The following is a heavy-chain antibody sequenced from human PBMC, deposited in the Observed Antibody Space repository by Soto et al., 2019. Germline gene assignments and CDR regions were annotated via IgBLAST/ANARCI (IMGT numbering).Heavy chain of an antibody. Sequence: QVQLVESGGGVVQPGRSLRLSCAASGFTFSSYGMHWVRQAPGKGLEWVAVIWYDGSNKYYADSVKGRFTISRDNSKNTLHLQMNSLRAEDTAVYYCAREVGYSSSTDWFDPWGQGTLVTVSS. CDR3: AREVGYSSSTDWFDP. J-gene: IGHJ5*02. D-gene: IGHD6-6*01. V-gene: IGHV3-33*01. CDR1: GFTFSSYG. CDR2: IWYDGSNK.